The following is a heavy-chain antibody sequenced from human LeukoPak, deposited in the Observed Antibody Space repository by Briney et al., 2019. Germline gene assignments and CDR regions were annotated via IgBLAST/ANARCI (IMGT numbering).Heavy chain of an antibody. J-gene: IGHJ4*02. Sequence: GASVKLSCNASGYTCTAYYIHWDRNSPGQGLGWVGWIDTNTGATKYAQKFQGRVTITRDTSTGTAYMELSSLISGDTALYYCASEAFCAGGSCNVQRVASWGPGTLVTVSS. CDR3: ASEAFCAGGSCNVQRVAS. V-gene: IGHV1-2*02. CDR1: GYTCTAYY. CDR2: IDTNTGAT. D-gene: IGHD2-8*02.